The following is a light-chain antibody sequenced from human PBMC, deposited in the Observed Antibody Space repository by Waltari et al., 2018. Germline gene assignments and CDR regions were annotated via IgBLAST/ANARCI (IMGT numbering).Light chain of an antibody. V-gene: IGLV2-14*01. Sequence: QSALTQPASVSGSPGQSVTIFCAGTSNDVGGYNSVSWYQEHPGQAPRVIIYDVSDRPSGVSDRFSGSKPGTTASLTISGLQAEDEADYYCSSQSSNDVVLFGGGTKLTVL. J-gene: IGLJ2*01. CDR3: SSQSSNDVVL. CDR1: SNDVGGYNS. CDR2: DVS.